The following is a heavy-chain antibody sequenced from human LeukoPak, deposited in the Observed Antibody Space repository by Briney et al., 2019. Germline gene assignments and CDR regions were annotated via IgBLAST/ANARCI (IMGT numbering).Heavy chain of an antibody. Sequence: SETLSLTCTVSGGSISSSSYYWGWIRQPPGKGLEWIGSIYYSGSTYYNPSLKSRVTISVDTSKNQFSLKLSSVTAADTAVYYCAGCYYDILTGYYGFDPWGQGTLVTVSS. CDR1: GGSISSSSYY. V-gene: IGHV4-39*07. CDR3: AGCYYDILTGYYGFDP. CDR2: IYYSGST. D-gene: IGHD3-9*01. J-gene: IGHJ5*02.